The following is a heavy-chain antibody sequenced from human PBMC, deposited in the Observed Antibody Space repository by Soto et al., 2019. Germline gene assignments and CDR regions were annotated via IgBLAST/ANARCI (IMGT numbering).Heavy chain of an antibody. CDR1: GFTFSSYG. CDR2: ISYDGSNK. J-gene: IGHJ4*02. V-gene: IGHV3-30*18. CDR3: AKDTEWLVRFFDY. D-gene: IGHD6-19*01. Sequence: AGGSLRLSCAASGFTFSSYGMHWVRQAPGKGLEWVAVISYDGSNKYYADSVKGRFTISRDNSKNTLYLQMNSLRAEDTAVYYCAKDTEWLVRFFDYWGQGTLVTV.